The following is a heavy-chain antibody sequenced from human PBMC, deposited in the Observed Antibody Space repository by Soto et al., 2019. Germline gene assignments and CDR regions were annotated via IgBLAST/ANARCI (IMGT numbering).Heavy chain of an antibody. D-gene: IGHD6-13*01. CDR3: ARDRRAAAGLYYYYGMDV. CDR1: GFTFSDYY. J-gene: IGHJ6*02. Sequence: GGDLRLSSGDSGFTFSDYYMRWIRQAPGKGLEWVSYISSSGSTIYYADSVKGRFTISRDNAKNSLYLQMNSLRAEDTAVYYCARDRRAAAGLYYYYGMDVWGQGTTVTVSS. CDR2: ISSSGSTI. V-gene: IGHV3-11*01.